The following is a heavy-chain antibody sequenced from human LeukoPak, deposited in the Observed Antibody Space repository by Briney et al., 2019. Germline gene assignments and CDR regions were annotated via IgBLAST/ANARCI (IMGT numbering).Heavy chain of an antibody. CDR2: INPSGGST. CDR1: GYTFTSYY. CDR3: ARDLMVGDSSGPNDY. J-gene: IGHJ4*02. Sequence: ASVKVSCKASGYTFTSYYMHWVRQAPGQGLEWMGIINPSGGSTSYAQKFPGRVTMTRDTSTSTVYMELSSLRSEDTAVYYCARDLMVGDSSGPNDYWGQGTLVTVSS. V-gene: IGHV1-46*01. D-gene: IGHD3-22*01.